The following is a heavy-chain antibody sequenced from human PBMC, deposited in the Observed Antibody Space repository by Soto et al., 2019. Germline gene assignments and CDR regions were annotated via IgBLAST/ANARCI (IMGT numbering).Heavy chain of an antibody. CDR1: GYIFTDYY. CDR3: SRPYCGSNSCHNWFDP. V-gene: IGHV1-2*02. Sequence: ASVKVSCKASGYIFTDYYMNWVRQAPGQGLEWMGWINPNSGGTNYAQKFQGRVTMTTDTSISTAYMELSRLRSDDTAVYYCSRPYCGSNSCHNWFDPRGQGTLVTVSS. CDR2: INPNSGGT. D-gene: IGHD2-2*01. J-gene: IGHJ5*02.